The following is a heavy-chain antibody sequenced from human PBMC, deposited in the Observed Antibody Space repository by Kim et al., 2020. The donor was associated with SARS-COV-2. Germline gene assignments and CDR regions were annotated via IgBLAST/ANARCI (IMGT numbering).Heavy chain of an antibody. CDR3: AKALLDS. CDR2: ISYDGSNK. D-gene: IGHD2-15*01. V-gene: IGHV3-30*18. Sequence: GGSLRLSCAASGFTFSSYGMHWVRQAPGKGLEWVAVISYDGSNKYYADSVKGRFTISRDNSKNTLYLQMNSLRAEDTAVYYCAKALLDSWCKGTLVTVSS. J-gene: IGHJ4*02. CDR1: GFTFSSYG.